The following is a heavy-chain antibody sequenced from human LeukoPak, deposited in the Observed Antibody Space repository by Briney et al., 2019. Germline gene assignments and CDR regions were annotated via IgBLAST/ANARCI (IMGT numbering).Heavy chain of an antibody. CDR3: ARLNWNYESYMDV. CDR2: IKQDGSEK. V-gene: IGHV3-7*01. J-gene: IGHJ6*03. CDR1: GFTFSSYA. Sequence: GGSLRLSCAASGFTFSSYAMSRVRQAPGKGLEGVANIKQDGSEKYYVDSVKGRFTISRDNAKNSLYLQMNSLRAEDTAVYYCARLNWNYESYMDVWGKGTTVTVSS. D-gene: IGHD1-7*01.